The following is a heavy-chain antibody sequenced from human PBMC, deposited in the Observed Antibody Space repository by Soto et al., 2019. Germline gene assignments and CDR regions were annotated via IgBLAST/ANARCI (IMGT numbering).Heavy chain of an antibody. V-gene: IGHV3-21*01. CDR1: GFTFSSYS. D-gene: IGHD5-18*01. J-gene: IGHJ4*02. CDR2: ISSSSSYI. CDR3: ARALRGYSYGSGY. Sequence: EVQLVESGGGLVKPGGSLRLSCAASGFTFSSYSMNWVRQAPGKGLEWVSSISSSSSYIYYADSVKGRFTISRDNAKNSLYLQINSLRAEDTAVYYCARALRGYSYGSGYWGQGTLVTVSS.